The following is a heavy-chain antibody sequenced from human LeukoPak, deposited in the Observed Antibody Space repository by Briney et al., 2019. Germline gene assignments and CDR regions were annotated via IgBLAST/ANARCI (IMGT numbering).Heavy chain of an antibody. CDR1: GLTFGSYA. V-gene: IGHV3-23*01. Sequence: GGSLPLACAASGLTFGSYAMGGVRQAPGKGREWVAATSGMGGSTYYAASGEGPFTISRGNSKNTLYLQMNSLRAEDTAVYYCAKGRVKIFGVVPLDYYYMDVWRKGTTVTVSS. CDR3: AKGRVKIFGVVPLDYYYMDV. J-gene: IGHJ6*03. CDR2: TSGMGGST. D-gene: IGHD3-3*01.